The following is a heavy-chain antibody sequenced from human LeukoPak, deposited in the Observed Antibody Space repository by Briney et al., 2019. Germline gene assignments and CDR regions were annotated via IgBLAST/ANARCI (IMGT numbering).Heavy chain of an antibody. J-gene: IGHJ5*02. CDR3: ARSYGSGSYSWFDP. V-gene: IGHV4-31*03. CDR2: IYYSGST. D-gene: IGHD3-10*01. Sequence: SETLSLTCTVSGGSISSGGYYWSWIRQHPGKGLEWIGYIYYSGSTYYNPSLKSRVTISVDTSKNQFSLKLSSVTAADTAVYYCARSYGSGSYSWFDPWGQGTLVTVSS. CDR1: GGSISSGGYY.